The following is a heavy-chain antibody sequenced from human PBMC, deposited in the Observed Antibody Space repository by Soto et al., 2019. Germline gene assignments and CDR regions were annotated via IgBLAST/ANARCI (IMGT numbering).Heavy chain of an antibody. V-gene: IGHV1-69*14. D-gene: IGHD5-12*01. CDR2: IIPIFGTT. CDR1: GDIFSGYS. Sequence: QVQLVQSGAEVKKPGSSVKVSCKTSGDIFSGYSISWVRQAPGQGLEWMGGIIPIFGTTNYAQRFHGRVTITADKSTSTVYMELYSLKSEDTAVYYGARDLGSGYDPGDYWGQGTLGTVAS. J-gene: IGHJ4*02. CDR3: ARDLGSGYDPGDY.